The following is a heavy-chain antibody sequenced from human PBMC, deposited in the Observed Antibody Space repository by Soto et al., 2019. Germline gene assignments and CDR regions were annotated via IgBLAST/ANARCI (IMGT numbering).Heavy chain of an antibody. D-gene: IGHD2-21*01. Sequence: ASVKVSCKASGGTFSSYTISWVRQAPGQGLEWMGRIIPILGIANYAQKFQGRVTITADKSTSTAYMELSSLRSEDTAVYYCARSAETPREAISNWFDPWGQGTLVT. CDR2: IIPILGIA. CDR3: ARSAETPREAISNWFDP. J-gene: IGHJ5*02. V-gene: IGHV1-69*02. CDR1: GGTFSSYT.